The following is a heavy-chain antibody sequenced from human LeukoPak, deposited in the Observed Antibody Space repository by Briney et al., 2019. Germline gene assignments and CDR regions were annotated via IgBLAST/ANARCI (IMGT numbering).Heavy chain of an antibody. D-gene: IGHD3-10*01. CDR1: GFTFSSYG. J-gene: IGHJ4*02. CDR2: MSYDGSNK. Sequence: GGSLRLSCVASGFTFSSYGMHWVRQAPGKGLEWVAVMSYDGSNKYYADSVKGRFTISRDNSKNTLYLQMNSLRAEDTAVYYCAKGLLITMVRGVISPYFDYWGQGTLVTVSS. CDR3: AKGLLITMVRGVISPYFDY. V-gene: IGHV3-30*18.